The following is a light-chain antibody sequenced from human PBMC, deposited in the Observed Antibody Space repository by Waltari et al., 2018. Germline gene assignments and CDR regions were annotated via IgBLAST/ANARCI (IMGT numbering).Light chain of an antibody. J-gene: IGLJ3*02. CDR2: RRE. Sequence: QSVLTQPPSASGTPGQGVTISCSGGASNIGNNVVNWYQQVPGKAPKLLIYRRERPPAGVPDRFSGSKSGTSASLAISGLQSEDEADYYCAAWDDSLNGRWVFGGGSKVTVL. V-gene: IGLV1-44*01. CDR1: ASNIGNNV. CDR3: AAWDDSLNGRWV.